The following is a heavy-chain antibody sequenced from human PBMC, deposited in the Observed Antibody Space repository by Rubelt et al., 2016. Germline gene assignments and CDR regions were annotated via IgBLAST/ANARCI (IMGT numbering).Heavy chain of an antibody. CDR3: ARAASSNWFDP. J-gene: IGHJ5*02. D-gene: IGHD6-25*01. CDR2: IYYSGST. V-gene: IGHV4-59*01. CDR1: GGSISRYY. Sequence: QVQLQESGPGLVKPSETLSLTCTVSGGSISRYYWNWLRQPPGKVLEWIGYIYYSGSTNYSPSLKSRVTISVDRSKNQFSRKLSSVTAADTAVYYCARAASSNWFDPWGQGTLVTVSS.